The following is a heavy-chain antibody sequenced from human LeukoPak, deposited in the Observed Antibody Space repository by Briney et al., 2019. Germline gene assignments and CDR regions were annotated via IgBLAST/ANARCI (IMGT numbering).Heavy chain of an antibody. CDR3: ARAGSHRNSGYDY. Sequence: QTGGSLRLSCAASGFTFSSYGMHWVRQAPGKGLEWVAVIWYDGSNKYYADSVKGRFTISRDNSKNTLYLQMNSLRAEDTAVYYCARAGSHRNSGYDYWGQGTLVTVSS. J-gene: IGHJ4*02. CDR2: IWYDGSNK. D-gene: IGHD5-12*01. V-gene: IGHV3-33*01. CDR1: GFTFSSYG.